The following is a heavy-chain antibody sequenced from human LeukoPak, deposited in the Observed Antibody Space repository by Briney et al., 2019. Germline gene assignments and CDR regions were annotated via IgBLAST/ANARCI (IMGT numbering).Heavy chain of an antibody. CDR2: INHSGST. J-gene: IGHJ2*01. CDR3: ARDPFYYYDSSGYHYWYFDL. CDR1: GGSFSGYY. V-gene: IGHV4-34*01. Sequence: SETLSLTCAVYGGSFSGYYWSWIRQPPGKGLEWIGEINHSGSTNYNPSLKSRVTISVDTSKNQFSLKLSSVTAADTAVYYCARDPFYYYDSSGYHYWYFDLWGRGTLVTVSS. D-gene: IGHD3-22*01.